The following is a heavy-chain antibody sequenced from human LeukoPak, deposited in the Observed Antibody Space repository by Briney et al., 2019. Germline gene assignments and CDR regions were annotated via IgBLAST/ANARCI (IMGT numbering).Heavy chain of an antibody. Sequence: GGSLRLSCAASGFTFSGSWMGWVRQAPGKGLEWLANINQDGSDIYYVDSVKGRFTISRDNAKSSLYLQMNSLRDEDTAVYYCAVARGYWGQGTLVTVSS. V-gene: IGHV3-7*02. CDR1: GFTFSGSW. J-gene: IGHJ4*02. D-gene: IGHD5-12*01. CDR3: AVARGY. CDR2: INQDGSDI.